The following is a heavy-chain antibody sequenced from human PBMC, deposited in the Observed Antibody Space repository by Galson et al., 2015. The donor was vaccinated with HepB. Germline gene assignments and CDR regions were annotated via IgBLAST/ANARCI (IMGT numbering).Heavy chain of an antibody. D-gene: IGHD6-19*01. V-gene: IGHV4-30-4*07. Sequence: TLSLTCAVSGGSISSGGYSWSWIRQPPGKGLEWIGRIYTSGSTNYNPSLKSRVTMSVDTSKNQFSLKLSSVTAADTAVYYCAHGGWHSDAFDIWGQGTMVTVSS. CDR3: AHGGWHSDAFDI. CDR2: IYTSGST. CDR1: GGSISSGGYS. J-gene: IGHJ3*02.